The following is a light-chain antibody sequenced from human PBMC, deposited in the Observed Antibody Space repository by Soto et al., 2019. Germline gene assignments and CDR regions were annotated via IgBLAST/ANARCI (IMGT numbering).Light chain of an antibody. CDR1: ESISSW. Sequence: EIQMTQSPSTRSASVGYIVTITCRSSESISSWLAWYQQKPGKAPKLLIYKASSLESGVPPRFSGSGSATEFTLTISSLQPDDSATYYCQQYNSDPWTFGQGTKVDI. J-gene: IGKJ1*01. CDR2: KAS. V-gene: IGKV1-5*03. CDR3: QQYNSDPWT.